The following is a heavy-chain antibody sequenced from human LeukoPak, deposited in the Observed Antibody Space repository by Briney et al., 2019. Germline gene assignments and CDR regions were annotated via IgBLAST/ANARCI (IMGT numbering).Heavy chain of an antibody. CDR3: ARRALWFGGELTY. CDR1: GHTFTSYD. J-gene: IGHJ4*02. Sequence: ASVKVSCKASGHTFTSYDINWVRQATGQGLEWMGWMNPNSGNTGYAQKFQGRVTMTRNTSISTAYMELSSLRSEDTAVYYCARRALWFGGELTYWGQGTLVTVSS. D-gene: IGHD3-10*01. CDR2: MNPNSGNT. V-gene: IGHV1-8*01.